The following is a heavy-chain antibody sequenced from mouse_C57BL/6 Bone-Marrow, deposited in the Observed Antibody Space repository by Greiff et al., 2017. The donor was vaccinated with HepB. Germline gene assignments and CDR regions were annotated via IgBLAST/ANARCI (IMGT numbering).Heavy chain of an antibody. J-gene: IGHJ4*01. CDR2: IWSGGST. Sequence: VQVVESGPGLVQPSQSLSITCTVSGFSLTSYGVHWVRQSPGKGLEWLGVIWSGGSTDYNAAFISRLSISKDNSKSQVFFKMNSLQADDTAIYYCARTQLRYYYAMDYWGQGTSVTVSS. CDR3: ARTQLRYYYAMDY. CDR1: GFSLTSYG. D-gene: IGHD3-2*02. V-gene: IGHV2-2*01.